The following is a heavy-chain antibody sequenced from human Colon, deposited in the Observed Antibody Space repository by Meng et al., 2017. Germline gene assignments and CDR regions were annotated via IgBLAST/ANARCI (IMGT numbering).Heavy chain of an antibody. Sequence: VQLVECGGGVVQPGRSLGLYCVASGVTFRSYAMHWFRQAPGKGLEWVAGISYDGSHQNYADSVKGRFTISRDNSQNTLYLQMNSLRAEDTAVYYCARDYNDGNGRFDFWGQGTLVTVSS. CDR1: GVTFRSYA. J-gene: IGHJ4*02. V-gene: IGHV3-30*01. CDR3: ARDYNDGNGRFDF. CDR2: ISYDGSHQ. D-gene: IGHD3-22*01.